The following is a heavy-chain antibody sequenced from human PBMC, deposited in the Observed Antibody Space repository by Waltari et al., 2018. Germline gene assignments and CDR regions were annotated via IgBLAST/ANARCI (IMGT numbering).Heavy chain of an antibody. CDR1: GYTFTSYA. J-gene: IGHJ4*02. Sequence: QVQLVQSGAEVKKPGASVKVSCKASGYTFTSYAMHWVRQAPGQRLEWMGWINAGNGNTKDSQEFQGRVTITSDTSASTAYMELSSVRSEDMAVYYCAREGGTGTPDYWGQGTLVTVSS. CDR2: INAGNGNT. CDR3: AREGGTGTPDY. V-gene: IGHV1-3*03. D-gene: IGHD1-1*01.